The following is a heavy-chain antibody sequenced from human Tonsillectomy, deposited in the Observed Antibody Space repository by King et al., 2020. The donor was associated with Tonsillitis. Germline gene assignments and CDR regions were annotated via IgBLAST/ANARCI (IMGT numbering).Heavy chain of an antibody. V-gene: IGHV3-30-3*01. J-gene: IGHJ3*01. CDR2: ISDDGNTK. CDR1: GFIFRTYA. CDR3: SRDTHKFSTSWSYAFHV. D-gene: IGHD6-13*01. Sequence: QVQLVESGGGMVQPGRSLRLSCAASGFIFRTYAMHWVRQAPGKGLEWVAVISDDGNTKYYADSVKGRVTISRDNSKNTLYLQMNSLRAEDTAMYYCSRDTHKFSTSWSYAFHVWGQGTVVTVSS.